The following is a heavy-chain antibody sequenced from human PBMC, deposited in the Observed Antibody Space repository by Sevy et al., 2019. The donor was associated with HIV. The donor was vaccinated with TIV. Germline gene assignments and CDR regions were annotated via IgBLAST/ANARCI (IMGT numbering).Heavy chain of an antibody. J-gene: IGHJ4*02. CDR2: ISYDGSNK. V-gene: IGHV3-30-3*01. Sequence: GGSLRLSCAASGFTFSSYAMHWVRQAPGKGLEWVAVISYDGSNKCYSDSVKGRFTISRDNSKNTLYLQMNSLRAEDTAVYYCASPPGTTVTGLDYWGQGTLVTVSS. CDR3: ASPPGTTVTGLDY. D-gene: IGHD4-17*01. CDR1: GFTFSSYA.